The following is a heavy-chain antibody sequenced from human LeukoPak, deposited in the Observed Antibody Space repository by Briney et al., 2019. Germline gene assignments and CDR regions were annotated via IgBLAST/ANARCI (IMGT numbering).Heavy chain of an antibody. Sequence: GGSLRLSCAASGFTFFSYAMHWVRQAPGKGLEWVSGISWNSGSIGYADSVKGRFTISRDNAKNSLYLQMNSLRAEDTALYYCADDAFDIWGQGTMVTVSS. CDR1: GFTFFSYA. CDR2: ISWNSGSI. J-gene: IGHJ3*02. V-gene: IGHV3-9*01. CDR3: ADDAFDI.